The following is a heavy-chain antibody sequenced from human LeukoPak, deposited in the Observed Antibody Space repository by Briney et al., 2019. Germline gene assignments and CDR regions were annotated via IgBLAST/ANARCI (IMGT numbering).Heavy chain of an antibody. D-gene: IGHD6-13*01. V-gene: IGHV3-23*01. J-gene: IGHJ6*02. Sequence: GGSLRLSCAASGFTFSSYAMSWVRQAPGKGLEWVSAISGSGGSTYYAESVKGRFTISRDNSKNTLYLQMNSLRAEDTAVYYCAKDQEQQLVPDYYYGMDVWGQGTTVTVSS. CDR2: ISGSGGST. CDR3: AKDQEQQLVPDYYYGMDV. CDR1: GFTFSSYA.